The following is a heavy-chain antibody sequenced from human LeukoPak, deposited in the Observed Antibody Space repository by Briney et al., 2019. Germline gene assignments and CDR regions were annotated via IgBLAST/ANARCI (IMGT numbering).Heavy chain of an antibody. CDR1: GGSISIGGFY. V-gene: IGHV4-31*03. CDR3: ARTWDPYYFDY. D-gene: IGHD1-26*01. Sequence: TLSLTCTVSGGSISIGGFYWSWIRQYPGKGLEWIGYIYHSGNTYYNPSLKSRVTISVDTSENLFSLSLSSVTAADTAVYYCARTWDPYYFDYWGQGTLVTVSS. CDR2: IYHSGNT. J-gene: IGHJ4*02.